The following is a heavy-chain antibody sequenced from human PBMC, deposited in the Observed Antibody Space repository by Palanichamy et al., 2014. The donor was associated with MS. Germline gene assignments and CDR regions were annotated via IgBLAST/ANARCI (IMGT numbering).Heavy chain of an antibody. D-gene: IGHD1-14*01. CDR2: IDYSGST. J-gene: IGHJ5*02. V-gene: IGHV4-61*01. CDR3: ARVRRSGGNWFDP. Sequence: QVQLQESGPGLVKSSETLSLTCTVSGVSVSSGSYYWSWIRQPPGKGLEWIGYIDYSGSTNYNPSLKSRITISIDTSKNQFSLKLSSVTAADTAVYYCARVRRSGGNWFDPWGQGTLVTVSS. CDR1: GVSVSSGSYY.